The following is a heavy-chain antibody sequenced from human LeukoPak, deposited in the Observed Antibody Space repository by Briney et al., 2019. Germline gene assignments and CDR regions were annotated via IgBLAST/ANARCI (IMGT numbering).Heavy chain of an antibody. D-gene: IGHD2-2*01. J-gene: IGHJ6*02. V-gene: IGHV1-8*01. CDR3: ARGDIIVVPAALYYYYGMDV. CDR1: GYTFTSYD. CDR2: MNPNSGNT. Sequence: ASVKVSCKASGYTFTSYDINWVRRATGQGLEWMGWMNPNSGNTGYAQKFQGRVTMTRNTSISTAYMELSSLRSEDTAVYYCARGDIIVVPAALYYYYGMDVWGQGTTVTVSS.